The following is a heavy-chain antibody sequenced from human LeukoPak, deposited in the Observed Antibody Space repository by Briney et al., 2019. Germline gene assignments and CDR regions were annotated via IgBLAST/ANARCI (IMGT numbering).Heavy chain of an antibody. V-gene: IGHV3-33*06. J-gene: IGHJ5*02. D-gene: IGHD1-26*01. Sequence: PGGSLRLSCAASGFTFSGYAMYWVRQAPGKGLEWMAVIWFDESKAHYADSVKGRFTISRDNSKNTLFLQMNSLRVEDTAVYYCAKDLIGGNYRSLPDHWGQGTLVTVSS. CDR3: AKDLIGGNYRSLPDH. CDR2: IWFDESKA. CDR1: GFTFSGYA.